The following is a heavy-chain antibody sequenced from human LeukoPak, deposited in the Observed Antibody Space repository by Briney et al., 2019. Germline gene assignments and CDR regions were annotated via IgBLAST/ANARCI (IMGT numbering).Heavy chain of an antibody. V-gene: IGHV3-20*04. CDR1: GFTLDDYG. CDR2: INWNGVTT. J-gene: IGHJ4*02. D-gene: IGHD4-23*01. CDR3: AREFPYGGLDY. Sequence: GGSLRLSCAASGFTLDDYGMSWVRQAAGKGVEWVSGINWNGVTTGYADSVRGRFTISRDNAKNSLYLQMNSLRAEDTALYYCAREFPYGGLDYWGQGTLVTVSS.